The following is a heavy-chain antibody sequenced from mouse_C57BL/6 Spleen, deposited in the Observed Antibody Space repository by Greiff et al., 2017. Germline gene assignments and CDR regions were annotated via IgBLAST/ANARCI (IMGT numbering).Heavy chain of an antibody. CDR2: IYPGSGST. J-gene: IGHJ1*03. CDR3: ARFGLSYWYFDV. D-gene: IGHD3-2*02. Sequence: QVQLQQPGAELVKPGASVKMSCKASGYTFTSYWITWVKQRPGQGLECIGDIYPGSGSTNYNEKFKSKATLTVDTSSSTAYMQLSSLTSEDSAVYYCARFGLSYWYFDVWGTGTTVTVSS. V-gene: IGHV1-55*01. CDR1: GYTFTSYW.